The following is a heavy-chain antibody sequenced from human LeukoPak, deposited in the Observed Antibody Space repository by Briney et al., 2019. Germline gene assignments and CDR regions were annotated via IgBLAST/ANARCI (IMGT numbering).Heavy chain of an antibody. J-gene: IGHJ3*02. D-gene: IGHD5-12*01. V-gene: IGHV4-4*07. Sequence: TETLSLTCTASAGSISMYYWSWVREPAGNGLESFGGMDTSGSTTCDLSFVNLLRMALDPSTNQLSRTLSPVPAAVTAAYCCGRQRYTGYSRRVGHSFDTWGQGTTVTVSS. CDR1: AGSISMYY. CDR3: GRQRYTGYSRRVGHSFDT. CDR2: MDTSGST.